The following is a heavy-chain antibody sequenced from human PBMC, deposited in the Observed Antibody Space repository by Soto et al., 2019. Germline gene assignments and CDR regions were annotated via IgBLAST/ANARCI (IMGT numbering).Heavy chain of an antibody. D-gene: IGHD2-8*01. CDR1: GFTFSSSA. Sequence: QVQLVASGGGVGQPGRSLRLSCAASGFTFSSSAMHWFRQAPGNGLEFVAFISYDGSTKYYADSVKGRFTISRDNSINTLYLHMLSLRAEHTAVYYLARHFTDLVLMVYATIAYWGQATLVTVSS. CDR3: ARHFTDLVLMVYATIAY. V-gene: IGHV3-30-3*01. CDR2: ISYDGSTK. J-gene: IGHJ4*02.